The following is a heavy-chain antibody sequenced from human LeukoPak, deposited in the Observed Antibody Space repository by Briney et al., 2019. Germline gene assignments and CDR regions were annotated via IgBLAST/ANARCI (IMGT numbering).Heavy chain of an antibody. Sequence: ASVKVSCKASGYTFTSYYMHWVRQAPGQGLEWMGIINPSGGSTSYAQKFQGRVTITADESTSTAYMELSSLRSEDTAVYYCTRSFYPLTTVRPPEYWGQGTLVTVSS. D-gene: IGHD4-17*01. CDR1: GYTFTSYY. CDR2: INPSGGST. V-gene: IGHV1-46*01. J-gene: IGHJ4*02. CDR3: TRSFYPLTTVRPPEY.